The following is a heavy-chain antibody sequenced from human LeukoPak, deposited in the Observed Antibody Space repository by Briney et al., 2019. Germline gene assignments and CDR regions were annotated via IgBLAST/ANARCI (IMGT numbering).Heavy chain of an antibody. J-gene: IGHJ3*02. D-gene: IGHD3-3*01. CDR3: ARGSYYDFWSGYFNGNARDAFDI. CDR2: MNPNSGNT. V-gene: IGHV1-8*02. CDR1: GNTFTSYG. Sequence: PWASVKVSCKASGNTFTSYGISWVRQATGQGLEWMGWMNPNSGNTGYAQKFQGRVTMTRNTSISTAYMELSSLRSEDTAVYYCARGSYYDFWSGYFNGNARDAFDIWGQGTMVTVSS.